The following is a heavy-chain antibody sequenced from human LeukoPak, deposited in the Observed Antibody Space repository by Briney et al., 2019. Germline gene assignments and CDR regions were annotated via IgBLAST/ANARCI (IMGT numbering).Heavy chain of an antibody. CDR3: ARGPTISETGYFDY. CDR1: GGSFTGYY. CDR2: VNHRGDT. Sequence: SETLSLTCAVYGGSFTGYYWSWIRQSPGKGLQWITEVNHRGDTNYNPSVKGRVTISVDTSKNQFSLKVTSLTAADTAVYYCARGPTISETGYFDYWGQGTLVTVSS. D-gene: IGHD1-1*01. J-gene: IGHJ4*03. V-gene: IGHV4-34*01.